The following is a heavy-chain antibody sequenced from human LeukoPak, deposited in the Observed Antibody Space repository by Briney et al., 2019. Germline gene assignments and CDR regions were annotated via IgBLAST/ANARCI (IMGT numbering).Heavy chain of an antibody. V-gene: IGHV3-48*02. CDR3: ARRYCSGVACHSGFDY. CDR2: ISSSTI. Sequence: GGSLRLSCEASGFTFSSYSFNWVRQAPGKGLEWVSYISSSTIYYADSVKGRFTISRDNAKNSLYLEMNSLRDEDTAVYYCARRYCSGVACHSGFDYWGQGILVTVSS. J-gene: IGHJ4*02. D-gene: IGHD2-15*01. CDR1: GFTFSSYS.